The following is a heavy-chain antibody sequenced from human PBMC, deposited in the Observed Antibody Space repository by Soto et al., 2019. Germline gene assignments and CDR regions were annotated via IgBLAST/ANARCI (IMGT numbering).Heavy chain of an antibody. Sequence: QVLLVQSGAEVKKPGASVKVSCKASGYTFNSYGVSWVRQAPGQGLECMGGISAYNGNTKYSQNLQGRVTMTIDTTTSSAYLEVRSLRSDDTAIYYCARYFWSGQLPFYFDQWGQGTLVTVSS. J-gene: IGHJ4*02. CDR3: ARYFWSGQLPFYFDQ. V-gene: IGHV1-18*01. D-gene: IGHD3-3*01. CDR1: GYTFNSYG. CDR2: ISAYNGNT.